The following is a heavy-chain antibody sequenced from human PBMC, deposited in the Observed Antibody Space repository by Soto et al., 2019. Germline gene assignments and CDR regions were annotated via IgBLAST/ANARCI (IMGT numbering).Heavy chain of an antibody. CDR1: GFTFDDYA. D-gene: IGHD6-19*01. CDR2: ISWNSGSI. Sequence: EVQLVESGGGLVQPGRSLRLSCAASGFTFDDYAMHWVRQAPGKGLEWVSGISWNSGSIGYADSVKGRFTISRDNAKNARYLQMNSLRAEDTALYYCAKDTSLSGWSCFDYWGQGTLVTGSS. V-gene: IGHV3-9*01. CDR3: AKDTSLSGWSCFDY. J-gene: IGHJ4*02.